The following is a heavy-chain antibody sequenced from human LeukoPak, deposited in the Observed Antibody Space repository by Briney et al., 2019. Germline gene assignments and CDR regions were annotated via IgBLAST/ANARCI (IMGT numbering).Heavy chain of an antibody. D-gene: IGHD2-15*01. CDR3: AREGRYCSGGSCLDY. CDR1: GGSVSSTSYY. V-gene: IGHV4-61*01. CDR2: IYYSGST. Sequence: SETLSLTCTVSGGSVSSTSYYWSWIRQPPGKGLEWIGYIYYSGSTNYNPSLKSRVTVSVDTSKNQFSLRLSSVTAADTAVYYCAREGRYCSGGSCLDYWGQGTLDTVSS. J-gene: IGHJ4*02.